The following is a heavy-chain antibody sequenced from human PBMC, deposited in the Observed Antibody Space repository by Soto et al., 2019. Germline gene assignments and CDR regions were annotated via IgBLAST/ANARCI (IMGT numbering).Heavy chain of an antibody. Sequence: GGSLRLSCAASGFTFSSYAMSWVRQAPGKGLEWVSAISGSGGSTYYADSVKGRFTISRDNSKNTLYLQMNSLRAEDTAVYYCAKDYSGVATIGYNWFDPWGQGTLVTVSS. J-gene: IGHJ5*02. CDR3: AKDYSGVATIGYNWFDP. CDR1: GFTFSSYA. D-gene: IGHD5-12*01. CDR2: ISGSGGST. V-gene: IGHV3-23*01.